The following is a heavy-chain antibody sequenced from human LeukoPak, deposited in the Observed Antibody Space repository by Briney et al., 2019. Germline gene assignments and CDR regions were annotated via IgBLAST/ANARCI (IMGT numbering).Heavy chain of an antibody. Sequence: SQTLSLTCTVASGSINDFYWSSIRQPARKGREWIGRIFTDGSTAYNPSLQSRLTMSIDMSKNQFSLRLTSVTAADTAVYYCARRSPIIAAGDAYDIWGQGTLVTVSS. J-gene: IGHJ3*02. CDR1: SGSINDFY. D-gene: IGHD6-13*01. V-gene: IGHV4-4*07. CDR2: IFTDGST. CDR3: ARRSPIIAAGDAYDI.